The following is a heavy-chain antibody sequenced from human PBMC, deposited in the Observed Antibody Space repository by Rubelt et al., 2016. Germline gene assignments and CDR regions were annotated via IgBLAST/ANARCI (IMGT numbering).Heavy chain of an antibody. D-gene: IGHD1-26*01. CDR3: ARLDGGSFRHAFDI. CDR2: INHSGST. CDR1: GGSFSGYY. V-gene: IGHV4-34*01. Sequence: QVQLQQWGAGLLKPSETLSLTCAVYGGSFSGYYWSWIRQPPGKGLEWIGEINHSGSTNYNPSLKRRVTISVDTSKNQFSLKLGSVTAADTAVYYCARLDGGSFRHAFDIWGQGTMVTVSS. J-gene: IGHJ3*02.